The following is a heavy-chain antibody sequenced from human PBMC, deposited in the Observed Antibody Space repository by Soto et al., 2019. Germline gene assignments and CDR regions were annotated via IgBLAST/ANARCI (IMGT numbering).Heavy chain of an antibody. CDR3: AREANNYGAYGRVSGFDP. D-gene: IGHD4-17*01. V-gene: IGHV3-30-3*01. Sequence: RAMRPACAASVFTCSSYAMHWVRPAPGKGLEWVAVISYDGSNKYYADSVKGRFTISRDNSKNTLYLQMNSLRAEDTAVYYCAREANNYGAYGRVSGFDPWGQGTLVTVSS. CDR2: ISYDGSNK. CDR1: VFTCSSYA. J-gene: IGHJ5*02.